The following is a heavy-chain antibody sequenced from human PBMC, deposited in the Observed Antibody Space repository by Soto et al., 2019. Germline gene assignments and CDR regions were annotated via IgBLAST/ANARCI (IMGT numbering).Heavy chain of an antibody. V-gene: IGHV3-7*03. CDR2: IKQDGSEK. CDR1: GFTFSSYW. D-gene: IGHD2-2*01. J-gene: IGHJ6*02. CDR3: AYAGCSSTSCSPGMDV. Sequence: EVQLVESGGGLVQPGGSLRLSCAASGFTFSSYWMSWVRQAPGKGLEWVANIKQDGSEKYYVDSVKGRFTISRDNAKNSLYLQMNSLRAKDTAVYYCAYAGCSSTSCSPGMDVWGQGTTVTVSS.